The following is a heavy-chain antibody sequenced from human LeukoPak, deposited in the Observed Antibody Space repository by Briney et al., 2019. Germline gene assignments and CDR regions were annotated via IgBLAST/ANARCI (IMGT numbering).Heavy chain of an antibody. V-gene: IGHV1-3*01. Sequence: GASVKVSCKASGYTFTSYAMHWVRQAPGQRLEWMGWINAGNGNTKYSQKFQGRVTITRDTPASTAYMELSSLRSEGTAVYYCARGEQQLVRRSFDYWGQGTLVTVSS. J-gene: IGHJ4*02. D-gene: IGHD6-13*01. CDR3: ARGEQQLVRRSFDY. CDR1: GYTFTSYA. CDR2: INAGNGNT.